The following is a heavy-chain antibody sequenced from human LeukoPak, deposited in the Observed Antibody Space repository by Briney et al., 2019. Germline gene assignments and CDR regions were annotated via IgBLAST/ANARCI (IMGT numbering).Heavy chain of an antibody. Sequence: PSETLSLTCTVSGGSISSSNYYWGWIRQAPGKGLEWIGSIYDSGSTYYNPSLKSRVTIYVATTKNQFSLKLNSVTAADTAMYYCASGSSSGLLGWFDPWGQGTLVTVSS. D-gene: IGHD6-13*01. V-gene: IGHV4-39*01. CDR1: GGSISSSNYY. J-gene: IGHJ5*02. CDR3: ASGSSSGLLGWFDP. CDR2: IYDSGST.